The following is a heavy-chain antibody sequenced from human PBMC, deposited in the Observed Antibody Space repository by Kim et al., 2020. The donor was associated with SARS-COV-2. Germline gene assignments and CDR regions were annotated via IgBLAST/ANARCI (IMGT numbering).Heavy chain of an antibody. V-gene: IGHV3-15*01. CDR1: GFTFSNAW. J-gene: IGHJ4*02. D-gene: IGHD3-22*01. CDR2: IKSKTDGGTT. CDR3: TTEKSRDYYDSSGYYYGDY. Sequence: GGSLRLSCAASGFTFSNAWMSWVRQAPGKGLEWVGRIKSKTDGGTTDYAAPVKGRFTISRDDSKNTLYLQMNSLKTEDTAVYYCTTEKSRDYYDSSGYYYGDYWGQGTLVTVSS.